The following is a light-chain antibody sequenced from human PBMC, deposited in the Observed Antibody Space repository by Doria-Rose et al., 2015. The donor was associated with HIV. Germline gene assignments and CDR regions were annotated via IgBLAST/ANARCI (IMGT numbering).Light chain of an antibody. Sequence: TQSPGTLSLSPGERATLSCRASQSLSSTYLAWYQQKPGQASSLLIYDASTRATGITDGFSASGSGTDFTLTINRREPEDLALYYCHQYGTSWTFGQGTKVEI. CDR2: DAS. J-gene: IGKJ1*01. CDR3: HQYGTSWT. CDR1: QSLSSTY. V-gene: IGKV3-20*01.